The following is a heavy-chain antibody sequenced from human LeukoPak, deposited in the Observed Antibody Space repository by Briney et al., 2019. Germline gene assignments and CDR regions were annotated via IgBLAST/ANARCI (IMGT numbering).Heavy chain of an antibody. CDR2: VNTDGSTT. Sequence: GGSLRLSCAASGFTFSGSYMHWVRQAPGKGLVWVSRVNTDGSTTTYADSVKGRFTISRDNANNALYLQMNSLRAEDTAVYYCARGKSAGIWGQGTLVTVSP. CDR3: ARGKSAGI. V-gene: IGHV3-74*01. CDR1: GFTFSGSY. J-gene: IGHJ4*02.